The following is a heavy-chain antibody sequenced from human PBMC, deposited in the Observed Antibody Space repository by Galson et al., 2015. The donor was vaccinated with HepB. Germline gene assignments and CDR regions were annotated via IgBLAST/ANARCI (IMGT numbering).Heavy chain of an antibody. CDR1: GGSISSGTYY. Sequence: TLSLTCTVSGGSISSGTYYWNWIRQPAEKGLEWLGRIYNSGTTTYRPSLESRLGILVYTSKNQFSLRLNSVTASDTAVCYCARRVGTSFRLDYWGQGTLLVVSS. V-gene: IGHV4-61*02. CDR2: IYNSGTT. CDR3: ARRVGTSFRLDY. J-gene: IGHJ4*02. D-gene: IGHD1-26*01.